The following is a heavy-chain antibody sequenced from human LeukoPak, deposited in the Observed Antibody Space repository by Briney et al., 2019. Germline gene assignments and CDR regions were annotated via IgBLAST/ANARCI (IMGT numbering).Heavy chain of an antibody. J-gene: IGHJ4*02. V-gene: IGHV4-39*01. Sequence: RASETLSLTCTVSGGSISSSSYYWGWIRQPPGKGLEWIGSIYYSGSTYYNPSLKSRVTISVDTSKSQFSLKLSSVTAADTAVYYCARLEMATITYWGQGTLVTVSS. D-gene: IGHD5-24*01. CDR3: ARLEMATITY. CDR2: IYYSGST. CDR1: GGSISSSSYY.